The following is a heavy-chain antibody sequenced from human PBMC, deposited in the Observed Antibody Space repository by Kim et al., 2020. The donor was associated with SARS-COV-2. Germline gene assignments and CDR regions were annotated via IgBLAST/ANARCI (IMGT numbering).Heavy chain of an antibody. Sequence: GGSLRLSCAASGFTVSSNYMSWVRQAPGKGLEWVSVIYSGGSTYYADSVKGRFTISRDNSKNTLYLQMNSLRAEDTAVYYCARSITTVTTFPVWGKGTTVTVSS. CDR3: ARSITTVTTFPV. V-gene: IGHV3-53*01. D-gene: IGHD4-4*01. J-gene: IGHJ6*04. CDR2: IYSGGST. CDR1: GFTVSSNY.